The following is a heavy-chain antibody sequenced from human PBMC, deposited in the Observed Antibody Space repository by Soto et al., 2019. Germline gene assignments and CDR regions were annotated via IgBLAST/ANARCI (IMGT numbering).Heavy chain of an antibody. J-gene: IGHJ6*02. D-gene: IGHD2-8*02. V-gene: IGHV3-48*03. CDR3: ARVLIPHRYYYYGMDV. CDR2: ISSGGTII. CDR1: GFTFSSYE. Sequence: PGGSLRLSCAASGFTFSSYEMNWVRQATGKGLEWVSYISSGGTIIYNADSVKGRFTISRDNAKNSLYLQMNSRRAEDTAVYYCARVLIPHRYYYYGMDVWGQGTTVTVSS.